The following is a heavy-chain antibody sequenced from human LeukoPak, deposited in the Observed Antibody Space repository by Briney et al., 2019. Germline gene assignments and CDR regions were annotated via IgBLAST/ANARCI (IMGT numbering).Heavy chain of an antibody. Sequence: GGSLRLSCEASGFTFSSNGMRWVRQTPGKGLEWVAVIWYDGSNKYYAYSVKGRFIISRDNSKNTLYLQMNSLRAEDTAVYYCARERLLRAGNDAFDIWGQGTMVTVSS. D-gene: IGHD2-15*01. CDR3: ARERLLRAGNDAFDI. J-gene: IGHJ3*02. V-gene: IGHV3-33*01. CDR1: GFTFSSNG. CDR2: IWYDGSNK.